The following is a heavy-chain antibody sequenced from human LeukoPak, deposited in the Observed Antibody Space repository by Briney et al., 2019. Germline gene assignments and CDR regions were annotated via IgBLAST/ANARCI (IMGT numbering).Heavy chain of an antibody. Sequence: GGSLRLSCAASGFTFSSYGMHWVRQAPGKGLEWVAVISYDGSNKYYEVSVKGRFTISRDNSKNTLYLQMNSPRAEETAVYYCAKRGYCSSTSCSHFDYWGQGTPVTVSS. D-gene: IGHD2-2*01. J-gene: IGHJ4*02. CDR3: AKRGYCSSTSCSHFDY. CDR2: ISYDGSNK. V-gene: IGHV3-30*18. CDR1: GFTFSSYG.